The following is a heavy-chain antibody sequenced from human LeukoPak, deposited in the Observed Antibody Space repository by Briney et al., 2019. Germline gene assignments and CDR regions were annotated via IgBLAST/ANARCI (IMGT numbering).Heavy chain of an antibody. CDR2: ISGYNGNT. J-gene: IGHJ6*02. D-gene: IGHD5-18*01. CDR3: ANTGRGDYYGMDV. V-gene: IGHV1-18*01. Sequence: ASVKVSCKASGYTFASYGITWVRQAPGQGLEWMGWISGYNGNTNYVEKLQGRVTMTTDTSTSTAYMELSSLRSEDTAVYYCANTGRGDYYGMDVWGQGTTVTVSS. CDR1: GYTFASYG.